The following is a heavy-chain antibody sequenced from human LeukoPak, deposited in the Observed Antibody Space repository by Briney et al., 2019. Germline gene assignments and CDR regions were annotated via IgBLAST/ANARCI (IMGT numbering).Heavy chain of an antibody. V-gene: IGHV3-33*01. J-gene: IGHJ4*02. D-gene: IGHD5-24*01. CDR1: GFTFSTYG. CDR3: ARKRAPFDGLDY. CDR2: IWSGGHNK. Sequence: GGPLRLSCAASGFTFSTYGMHWVRQAPGKGLEWGAVIWSGGHNKYYADSVKGRYTFSRDNSKNTLDLQINSLRAEDTAIYYCARKRAPFDGLDYWGQGALVTVSS.